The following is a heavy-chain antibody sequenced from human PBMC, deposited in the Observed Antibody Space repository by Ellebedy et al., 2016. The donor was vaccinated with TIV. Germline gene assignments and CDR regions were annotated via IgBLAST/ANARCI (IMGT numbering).Heavy chain of an antibody. CDR1: GFTFSDYF. V-gene: IGHV3-23*01. Sequence: GESLKISCAASGFTFSDYFMSWVRQAPGKGLEWVSGLSGSGIATYYAGSVKGRFTIARDNSKKTLYMQMNSLRATDTAIYYCAKMSWLGGFDYWGQGTLVTVSS. CDR3: AKMSWLGGFDY. CDR2: LSGSGIAT. D-gene: IGHD2-15*01. J-gene: IGHJ4*02.